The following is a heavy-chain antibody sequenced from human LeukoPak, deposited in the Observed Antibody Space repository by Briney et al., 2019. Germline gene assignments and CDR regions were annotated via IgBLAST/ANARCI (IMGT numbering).Heavy chain of an antibody. CDR3: ARSPVRCSSTTCFGFYFDY. CDR2: ISAYNGNT. J-gene: IGHJ4*02. V-gene: IGHV1-18*01. D-gene: IGHD2-2*01. Sequence: GASVKVSCKASGYTFTSYGISWVRQAPGQGLEWMGWISAYNGNTNYAQKLQGRVTMTTDTSTSTAYMELRSLRSDDTAVYYCARSPVRCSSTTCFGFYFDYWGQGTLVTVSS. CDR1: GYTFTSYG.